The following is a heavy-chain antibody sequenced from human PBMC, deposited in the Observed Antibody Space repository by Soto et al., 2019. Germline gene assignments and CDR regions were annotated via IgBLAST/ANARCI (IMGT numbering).Heavy chain of an antibody. Sequence: EVQLVESGGGLVQPGESLRLSCAASGFTFSNYWMTWVRQAPGKGLEWVANIKQDGTAQYYVDSVKGRFTISRDNAKNSLYLQMNSLRAEDTAVYYCRGSRGWPGVYDYWGQGTLVAVSS. CDR1: GFTFSNYW. J-gene: IGHJ4*02. CDR2: IKQDGTAQ. D-gene: IGHD6-19*01. CDR3: RGSRGWPGVYDY. V-gene: IGHV3-7*05.